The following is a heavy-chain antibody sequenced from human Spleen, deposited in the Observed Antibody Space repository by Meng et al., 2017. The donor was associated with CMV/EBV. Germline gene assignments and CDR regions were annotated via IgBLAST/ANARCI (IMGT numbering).Heavy chain of an antibody. V-gene: IGHV2-5*02. Sequence: QKNLKESGPTLVKPTQTLTVPCTFSGFALSTSGVGVGWIRQPPGKALEWLALIYWDDDKRYSPSLKSRLTITKDTSKNQVVLTMTNMDPVDTATYYCAHGVGMVRGPLFDYWGQGTLVTVSS. D-gene: IGHD3-10*01. CDR1: GFALSTSGVG. J-gene: IGHJ4*02. CDR3: AHGVGMVRGPLFDY. CDR2: IYWDDDK.